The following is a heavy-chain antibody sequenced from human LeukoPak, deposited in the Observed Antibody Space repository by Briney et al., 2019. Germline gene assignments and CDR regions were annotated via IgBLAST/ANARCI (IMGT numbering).Heavy chain of an antibody. Sequence: ASVTVSCKASGYTFTGYYMHWVRQAPGQGLEWMGWINPNSGGTNYAQKFQGRVTMTRDTSISTAYMELSRLRSDDTAVYYCARVPPYYGSPFVYWGQGTLVTVSS. CDR2: INPNSGGT. CDR3: ARVPPYYGSPFVY. J-gene: IGHJ4*02. V-gene: IGHV1-2*02. D-gene: IGHD3-10*01. CDR1: GYTFTGYY.